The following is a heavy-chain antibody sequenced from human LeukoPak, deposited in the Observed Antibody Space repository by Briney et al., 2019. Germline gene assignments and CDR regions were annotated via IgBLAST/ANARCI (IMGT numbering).Heavy chain of an antibody. D-gene: IGHD3-10*01. CDR3: ARDLTLRGVILSYFDY. V-gene: IGHV1-69*04. J-gene: IGHJ4*02. CDR2: IIPILGIA. Sequence: SVKVSCKASGGTFSSYAISWVRQAPGQGLEWMGRIIPILGIANYAQKFQGGVTITADKSTSTAYMELSSLRSEDTAVYYCARDLTLRGVILSYFDYWGQGTLVTVSS. CDR1: GGTFSSYA.